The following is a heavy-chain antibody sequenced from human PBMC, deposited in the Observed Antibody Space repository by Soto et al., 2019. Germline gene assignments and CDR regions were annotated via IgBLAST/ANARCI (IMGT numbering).Heavy chain of an antibody. J-gene: IGHJ6*02. CDR1: SGSISSSSYY. D-gene: IGHD3-10*01. CDR3: ARHTPIGSGSLDSYYGLDV. Sequence: SETLSLTCTVSSGSISSSSYYWGWIRQPPGKGLEWIGSIYYSGSTYYNPSLKSRVTISVDTSKNQFSLKLSSVTAADTAVYYCARHTPIGSGSLDSYYGLDVWGQGTTVTVSS. CDR2: IYYSGST. V-gene: IGHV4-39*01.